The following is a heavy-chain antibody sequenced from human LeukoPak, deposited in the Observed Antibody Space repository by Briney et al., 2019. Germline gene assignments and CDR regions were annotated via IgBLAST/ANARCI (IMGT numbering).Heavy chain of an antibody. D-gene: IGHD6-19*01. CDR2: IYHSGST. Sequence: SETLSLTCTVSGYSISSGYYWGWIRQPPGKGLEWIGSIYHSGSTYYNPSLKSRVTISVDTSKNQFSLKLSSATAADTAVYYCASPGSGWRYYFDYWGQGTLVTVSS. CDR3: ASPGSGWRYYFDY. V-gene: IGHV4-38-2*02. J-gene: IGHJ4*02. CDR1: GYSISSGYY.